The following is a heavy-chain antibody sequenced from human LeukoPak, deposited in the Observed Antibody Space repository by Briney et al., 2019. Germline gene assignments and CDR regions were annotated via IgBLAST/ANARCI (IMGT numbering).Heavy chain of an antibody. Sequence: SVTLSLTCAVDGGSFSGCYWSWIRQPPGKGLEWIGEINHSGSTNYNPSLKSRVTISVDTSKNQFSLKLSSVTAADTAVYYCARPVSRSSGWYYNYWGEGTLVTVSS. CDR1: GGSFSGCY. CDR2: INHSGST. D-gene: IGHD6-19*01. J-gene: IGHJ4*02. CDR3: ARPVSRSSGWYYNY. V-gene: IGHV4-34*01.